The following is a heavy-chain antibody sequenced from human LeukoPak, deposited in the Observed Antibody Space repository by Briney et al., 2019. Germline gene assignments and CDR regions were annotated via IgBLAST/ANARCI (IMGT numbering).Heavy chain of an antibody. CDR1: GFTFSSYS. D-gene: IGHD5-12*01. CDR3: ARVSSGYATDY. V-gene: IGHV3-21*01. J-gene: IGHJ4*02. CDR2: ISISSSYI. Sequence: GGSLRLSCAASGFTFSSYSMNWVRQAPGKGLEWVSSISISSSYIYYADSVKGRFTISRDNAKNSLYLQMNSLRAEDTAVYYCARVSSGYATDYWGQGTLVTVSS.